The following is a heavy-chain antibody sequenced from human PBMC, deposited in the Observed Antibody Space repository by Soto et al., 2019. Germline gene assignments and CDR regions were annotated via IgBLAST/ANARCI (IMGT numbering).Heavy chain of an antibody. D-gene: IGHD2-2*01. J-gene: IGHJ4*01. CDR2: IFHSGNA. Sequence: SETLSLTCTFSGGSMSSGGHYWSWIRQPPGKGLEWIGFIFHSGNAKYNPSLKSRVTISVDTSKNQFSLSLDSVTAADTAVYFCARAHAPTLPFDYWGQGTLVTVSS. CDR1: GGSMSSGGHY. CDR3: ARAHAPTLPFDY. V-gene: IGHV4-61*08.